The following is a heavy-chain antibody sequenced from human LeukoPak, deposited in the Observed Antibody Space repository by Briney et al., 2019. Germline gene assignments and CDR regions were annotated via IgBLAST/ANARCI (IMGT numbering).Heavy chain of an antibody. CDR2: ISGSGITT. CDR3: AKETALVGGHAAIFDH. J-gene: IGHJ4*02. Sequence: GGSLRLSCAASRFTFSSYSMNWVRQAPGKGPEWASSISGSGITTNYADSVKGRFTISREYSNNTLYLQMSSLRAEDTAIYYCAKETALVGGHAAIFDHWGQGTLVTVSS. CDR1: RFTFSSYS. D-gene: IGHD3-3*01. V-gene: IGHV3-23*01.